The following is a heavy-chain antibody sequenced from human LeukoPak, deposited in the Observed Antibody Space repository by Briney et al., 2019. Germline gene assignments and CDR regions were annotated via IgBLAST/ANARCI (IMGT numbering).Heavy chain of an antibody. D-gene: IGHD1-1*01. Sequence: ASVKVSCKASGYTFTRYYIQWVRHAPGQGLEWMGWISPNSGGTKYEQKFQGRVTMTRDTSITTAYMELSRLRSDDTAVYYCARVGTTGTRGVDMDYWGQGTLVTVSS. CDR2: ISPNSGGT. CDR1: GYTFTRYY. CDR3: ARVGTTGTRGVDMDY. J-gene: IGHJ4*02. V-gene: IGHV1-2*02.